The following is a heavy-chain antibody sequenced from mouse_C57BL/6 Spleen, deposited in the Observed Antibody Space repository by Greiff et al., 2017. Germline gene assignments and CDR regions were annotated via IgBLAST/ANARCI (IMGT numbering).Heavy chain of an antibody. CDR2: IDPSDSYT. J-gene: IGHJ4*01. CDR1: GYTFPSYW. V-gene: IGHV1-69*01. CDR3: ARSGLLYAMDY. Sequence: VQLQQPGAELVMPGASVKLSCKASGYTFPSYWMHWVKQRPGQGLEWIGEIDPSDSYTNYNQKFKGKSTLTVDKSSSTAYMQLSSLTSEDSAVYYCARSGLLYAMDYWGQGTSVTVSS. D-gene: IGHD3-3*01.